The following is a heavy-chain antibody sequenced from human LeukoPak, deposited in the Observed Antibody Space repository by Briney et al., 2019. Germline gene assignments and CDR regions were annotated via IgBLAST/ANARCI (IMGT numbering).Heavy chain of an antibody. D-gene: IGHD3-3*02. CDR3: AKLAGPDFDY. Sequence: GGSLRLSCAASGLTFSSYWMSWVRQAPGKGLEWVANIKQDGSEKYYADSVKGRFTISRDNSKNTLYLQMNSLRAEDTAVYYCAKLAGPDFDYWGQGTLVTVSS. V-gene: IGHV3-7*01. J-gene: IGHJ4*02. CDR1: GLTFSSYW. CDR2: IKQDGSEK.